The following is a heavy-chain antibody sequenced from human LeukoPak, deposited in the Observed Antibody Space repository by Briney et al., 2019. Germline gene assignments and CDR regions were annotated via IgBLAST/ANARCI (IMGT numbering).Heavy chain of an antibody. J-gene: IGHJ3*02. Sequence: PSETLSLTCTVSGGSISSYYWSWIRQPPGKGLEWIGYIYYSGSTNYNPSLKSRVTISVDTAKNQFFLKLNSVTAADTAVYYCARHFRREVLIGSAFDIWGQGTMVTVSS. V-gene: IGHV4-59*08. CDR1: GGSISSYY. D-gene: IGHD1-26*01. CDR2: IYYSGST. CDR3: ARHFRREVLIGSAFDI.